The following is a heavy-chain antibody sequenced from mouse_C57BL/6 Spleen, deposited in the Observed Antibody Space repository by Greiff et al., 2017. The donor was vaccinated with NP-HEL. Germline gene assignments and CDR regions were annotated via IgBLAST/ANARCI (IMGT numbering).Heavy chain of an antibody. CDR2: ISSGSSTI. D-gene: IGHD1-1*01. J-gene: IGHJ4*01. V-gene: IGHV5-17*01. CDR3: ARRSYYGSSYHYAMDY. Sequence: EVQVVESGGGLVKPGGSLKLSCAASGFTFSDYGMHWVRQAPEKGLEWVAYISSGSSTIYYADTVKGRFTISRDNAKNTLFLQMTSLRSEDTAMYYCARRSYYGSSYHYAMDYWGQGTSVTVSS. CDR1: GFTFSDYG.